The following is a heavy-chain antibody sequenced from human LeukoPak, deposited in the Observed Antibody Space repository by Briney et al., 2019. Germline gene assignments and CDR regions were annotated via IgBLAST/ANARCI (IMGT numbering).Heavy chain of an antibody. D-gene: IGHD6-6*01. CDR1: GFTFSSYA. Sequence: GGSLRLSCAAFGFTFSSYAMSWVRQAPGKGLEWVSAISGSGGSTHYADSVKGRFTISRDNSKNTLYLQMNSLRAEDTAVYYCAKGDYSSSSWGFDYWGQGTLVTVSS. J-gene: IGHJ4*02. V-gene: IGHV3-23*01. CDR3: AKGDYSSSSWGFDY. CDR2: ISGSGGST.